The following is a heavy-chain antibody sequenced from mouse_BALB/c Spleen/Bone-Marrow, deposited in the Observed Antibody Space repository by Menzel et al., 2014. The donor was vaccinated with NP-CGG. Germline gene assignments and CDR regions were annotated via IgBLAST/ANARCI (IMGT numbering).Heavy chain of an antibody. CDR3: ASYYCGSAWFAY. Sequence: EVQLQQSGAELVKPGASVKLSCTASGFNIKDTYMHWVKQRPEQGLEWIGRIDPASGNTKYDPKFQGKATITADTSSNTAYLQLSSLTSEDTAVYYCASYYCGSAWFAYWGQGTLVTVSA. J-gene: IGHJ3*01. CDR1: GFNIKDTY. V-gene: IGHV14-3*02. CDR2: IDPASGNT. D-gene: IGHD1-1*01.